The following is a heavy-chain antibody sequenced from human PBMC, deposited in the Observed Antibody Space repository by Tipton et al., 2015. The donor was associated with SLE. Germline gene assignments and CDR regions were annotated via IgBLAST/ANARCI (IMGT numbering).Heavy chain of an antibody. D-gene: IGHD4-17*01. CDR3: ARTFRRYGDFGY. Sequence: RSLRLSCAASGFTFSSYGMHWVRQAPGKGLEWVAFIRYDGSNKYYADSVKGRFTISRDNAKNLLYLQMNSLRPENTAVYYCARTFRRYGDFGYWGQGTLVTVS. V-gene: IGHV3-33*01. CDR2: IRYDGSNK. J-gene: IGHJ4*02. CDR1: GFTFSSYG.